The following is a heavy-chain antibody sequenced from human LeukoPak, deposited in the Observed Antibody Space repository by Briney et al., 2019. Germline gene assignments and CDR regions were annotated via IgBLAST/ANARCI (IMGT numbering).Heavy chain of an antibody. CDR2: ISGSGGST. V-gene: IGHV3-23*01. CDR1: GFTFSSYA. CDR3: AKIGWAAVAATGYY. J-gene: IGHJ4*02. Sequence: GGSLRLSCAASGFTFSSYAMSWVRQAPGKGLEWVSAISGSGGSTYYADSVKGRFTISRDNSKNTLYLQMNSLRAEDTAVYYCAKIGWAAVAATGYYRGQGTLVTVSS. D-gene: IGHD6-19*01.